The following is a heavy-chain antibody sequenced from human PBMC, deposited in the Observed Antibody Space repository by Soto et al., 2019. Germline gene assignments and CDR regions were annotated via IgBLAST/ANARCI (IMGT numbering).Heavy chain of an antibody. CDR2: IFSNDEK. Sequence: QVTLKESGPVLVKPTETLTLTCTVSGFSLSNARMGVSWIRQPPGKALEWLAHIFSNDEKSYSTSLKSRLTISEDTSKSQVVLTMTNMDPVGTATYYCARISIRGVRGVISYYYYYMDVWGKGTTVTVSS. J-gene: IGHJ6*03. CDR1: GFSLSNARMG. V-gene: IGHV2-26*01. D-gene: IGHD3-10*01. CDR3: ARISIRGVRGVISYYYYYMDV.